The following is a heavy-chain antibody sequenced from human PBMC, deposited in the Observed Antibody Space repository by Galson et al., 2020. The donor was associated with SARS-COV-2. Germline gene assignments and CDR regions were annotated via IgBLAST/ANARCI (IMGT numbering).Heavy chain of an antibody. CDR1: GFTFTNAW. J-gene: IGHJ4*02. Sequence: GGSLRLSCAASGFTFTNAWMTWVRQAPGKGLEWVGRLKSRGDGGTADYAAPVDGRFTMSRDDSKNTLFLQMSSLKIEDTGVYYCTLNAWHFWGQGTLVTVSS. V-gene: IGHV3-15*01. CDR2: LKSRGDGGTA. CDR3: TLNAWHF.